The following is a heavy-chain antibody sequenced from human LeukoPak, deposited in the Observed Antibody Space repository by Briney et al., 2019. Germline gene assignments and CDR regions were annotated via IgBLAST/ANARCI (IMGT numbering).Heavy chain of an antibody. CDR1: GGSISSGDYY. CDR2: IYYSGST. Sequence: SETLSLTCTVSGGSISSGDYYRSWIRQPPGKGLEWIGYIYYSGSTYYNPSLKSRVTISVDTSKNQFSLKLSSVTAADTAVYYCARVSHDILTGHYAIDYWGQGTPVTVSS. CDR3: ARVSHDILTGHYAIDY. V-gene: IGHV4-30-4*01. D-gene: IGHD3-9*01. J-gene: IGHJ4*02.